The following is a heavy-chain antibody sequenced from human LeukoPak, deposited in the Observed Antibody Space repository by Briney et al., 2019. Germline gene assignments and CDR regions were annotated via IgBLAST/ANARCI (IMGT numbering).Heavy chain of an antibody. J-gene: IGHJ4*02. CDR3: ARVPHAMIRGVIIAEFYFDY. CDR1: GLTFSSYS. CDR2: ISSSSNYI. D-gene: IGHD3-10*01. V-gene: IGHV3-21*01. Sequence: PGGSLRLSCAASGLTFSSYSMNWVRQAPGKGLEWVSSISSSSNYIYYADSVKGRFTISRDNAKNSLYLQMNSLRAEDTAVYYCARVPHAMIRGVIIAEFYFDYWGQGTLVTVSS.